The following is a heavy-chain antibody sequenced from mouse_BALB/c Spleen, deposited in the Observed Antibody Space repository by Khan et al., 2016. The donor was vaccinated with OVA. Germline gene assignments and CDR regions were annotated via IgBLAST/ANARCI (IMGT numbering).Heavy chain of an antibody. CDR1: GFTFSSYA. CDR3: ARGPYCSGRWGFCFDY. Sequence: EVQLVESGGGSVKPGGSLKLSCAASGFTFSSYAMSWVRQTPKKRLEWVASINSGDITYFPDNLRGRFTISRDDARNIMYLQMSSLRSEDTAMYFCARGPYCSGRWGFCFDYWGHGTTLTVSS. D-gene: IGHD1-1*01. J-gene: IGHJ2*01. CDR2: INSGDIT. V-gene: IGHV5-6-5*01.